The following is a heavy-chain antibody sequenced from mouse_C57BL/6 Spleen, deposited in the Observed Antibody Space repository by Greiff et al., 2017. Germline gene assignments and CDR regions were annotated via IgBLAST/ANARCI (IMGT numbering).Heavy chain of an antibody. CDR2: IRNKANNHAT. D-gene: IGHD1-1*02. Sequence: EVKVEESGGGLVQPGGSMKLSCAASGFTFSDAWMDWVRQSPEQGLEWVAEIRNKANNHATYYAESVKGRFTISRDDCKSSVYLQMNSLRAEDTGIYYCTKLVERYFDVWGTGTTVTVSS. V-gene: IGHV6-6*01. J-gene: IGHJ1*03. CDR3: TKLVERYFDV. CDR1: GFTFSDAW.